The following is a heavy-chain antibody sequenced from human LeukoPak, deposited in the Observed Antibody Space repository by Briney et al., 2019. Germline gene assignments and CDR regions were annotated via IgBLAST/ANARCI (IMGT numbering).Heavy chain of an antibody. CDR2: ISSSSSYI. Sequence: GGSLRLSCAASGFTFSSDSMNGVRQAPGKGLEWVSSISSSSSYIYYADSVKGRFTTSRDNAKNSLYLQMNSLRAEDTAVYYCARGEEYYFDYWGQGTLVTVSS. J-gene: IGHJ4*02. D-gene: IGHD1-26*01. V-gene: IGHV3-21*01. CDR1: GFTFSSDS. CDR3: ARGEEYYFDY.